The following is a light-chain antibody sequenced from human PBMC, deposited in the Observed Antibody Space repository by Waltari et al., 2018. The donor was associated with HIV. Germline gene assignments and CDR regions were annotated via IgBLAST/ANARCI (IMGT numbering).Light chain of an antibody. CDR2: EVS. CDR1: SRDVGDYTY. Sequence: QSALTQPASVSGSPGQSITISCTGTSRDVGDYTYVSSYQQRPGKAPKLMIYEVSNRPSGVSNRFSGSKSGNTASLTISGLQAEDEADYYCSSYTSSSTLEGVFGGGTKLTVL. J-gene: IGLJ2*01. V-gene: IGLV2-14*01. CDR3: SSYTSSSTLEGV.